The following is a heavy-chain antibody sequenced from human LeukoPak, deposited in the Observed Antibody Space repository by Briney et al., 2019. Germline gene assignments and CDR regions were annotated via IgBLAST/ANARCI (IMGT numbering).Heavy chain of an antibody. CDR3: VKQYNWNYYGFDY. Sequence: GFLRLSCSASGFTFSSYAMHWVRQAPGKGLEYVSAISSNGGSTYYADSVKGRFTISRDNSKNTLYLQMSSLRAEDTAVYYCVKQYNWNYYGFDYWGQGTLVTVSS. CDR2: ISSNGGST. V-gene: IGHV3-64D*06. J-gene: IGHJ4*02. D-gene: IGHD1-7*01. CDR1: GFTFSSYA.